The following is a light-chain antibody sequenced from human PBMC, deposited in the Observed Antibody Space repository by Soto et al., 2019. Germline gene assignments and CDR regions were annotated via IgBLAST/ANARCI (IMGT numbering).Light chain of an antibody. CDR3: QHSYSTSWT. J-gene: IGKJ1*01. V-gene: IGKV1-39*01. CDR2: AAS. CDR1: QSISSY. Sequence: DLQMTQSPTSLSASVGDRVTITCRASQSISSYLNWYQQKPGKAPKLLIYAASSLQSGVPSRFSGSGSGTDFTLTISSLQPEDFATYYCQHSYSTSWTFGQGTKVEIK.